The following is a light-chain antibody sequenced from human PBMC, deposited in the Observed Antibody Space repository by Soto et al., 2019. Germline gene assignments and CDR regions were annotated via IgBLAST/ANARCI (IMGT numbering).Light chain of an antibody. J-gene: IGKJ1*01. CDR3: PQRSNLPRT. CDR2: DAS. CDR1: QSVSSY. V-gene: IGKV3-11*01. Sequence: EIVLTQSPATLSLSPGERATLSCRASQSVSSYLAWYQQKPGQAPRLLIYDASNRATGIPARFSGSGSGTDFTLPLSSLEPEDFAVYFWPQRSNLPRTFGQGTKVEIK.